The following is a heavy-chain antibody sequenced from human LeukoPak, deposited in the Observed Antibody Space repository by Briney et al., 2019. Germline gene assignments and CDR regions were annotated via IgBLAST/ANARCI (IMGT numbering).Heavy chain of an antibody. Sequence: GASVKVSCKASGYTVTTYYIHWVRQAPGQGLEWMGIINPTGGSTTYAQKFQGRVTMTRDTSTSTVFMEVNSLRSEDTAVYYCALYSSTWYWGQGTLVTVSS. CDR3: ALYSSTWY. J-gene: IGHJ4*02. D-gene: IGHD6-13*01. CDR2: INPTGGST. CDR1: GYTVTTYY. V-gene: IGHV1-46*01.